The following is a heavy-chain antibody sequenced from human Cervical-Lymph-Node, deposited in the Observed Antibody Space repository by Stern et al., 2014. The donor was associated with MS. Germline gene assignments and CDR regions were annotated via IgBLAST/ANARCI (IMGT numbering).Heavy chain of an antibody. Sequence: QVHLVESGPGLVKPSETLSLTCTVSGGSVNSGSYYWSWIRQPPGKGLEWIGYIYYSGTTSYNPSLTSRVTILIDTSKTQFSLKVSSVTAADTAVYYCARIKQSVPAGYFDYWGPGTLVSVSS. V-gene: IGHV4-61*01. CDR3: ARIKQSVPAGYFDY. J-gene: IGHJ4*02. CDR1: GGSVNSGSYY. D-gene: IGHD6-6*01. CDR2: IYYSGTT.